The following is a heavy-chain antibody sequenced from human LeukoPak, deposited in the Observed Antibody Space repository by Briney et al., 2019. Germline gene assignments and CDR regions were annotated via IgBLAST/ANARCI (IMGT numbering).Heavy chain of an antibody. J-gene: IGHJ6*02. V-gene: IGHV3-48*03. Sequence: GGSLRLSCAASGLTFSSYEMNWVRQAPGKGLEWVSYISSSGSTIYYADSVKGRFTISRDNAKNSLYLQMNSLRAEDTAVYYCARDGGVDYGDRNYYYYGMDVWGQGTTVTVSS. CDR2: ISSSGSTI. CDR1: GLTFSSYE. CDR3: ARDGGVDYGDRNYYYYGMDV. D-gene: IGHD4-17*01.